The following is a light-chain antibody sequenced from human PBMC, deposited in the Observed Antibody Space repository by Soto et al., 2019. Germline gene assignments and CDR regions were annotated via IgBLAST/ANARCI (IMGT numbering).Light chain of an antibody. CDR2: DAS. CDR1: QSVNTNY. CDR3: QQYDESPET. Sequence: EIVLTQSPGTLSLFPGERATLSCRASQSVNTNYLAWYQQKPGQAPRLLIYDASSRATGIPDRFSGSGSGTDFTLTISRLQPEDFAVYYCQQYDESPETFGPGTKVEIK. V-gene: IGKV3-20*01. J-gene: IGKJ1*01.